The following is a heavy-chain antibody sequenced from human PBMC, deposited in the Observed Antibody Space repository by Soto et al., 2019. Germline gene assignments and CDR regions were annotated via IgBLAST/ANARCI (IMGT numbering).Heavy chain of an antibody. D-gene: IGHD3-22*01. J-gene: IGHJ6*02. CDR2: IIPFFGTT. CDR3: ATTYYHNSSSYVTQYYYALDV. CDR1: GGTFSSYA. V-gene: IGHV1-69*13. Sequence: GASVKVSCKASGGTFSSYAISWVRQAPAQGLEWMGGIIPFFGTTNHAQKFRGRVSVTADESTSTAYMELSSLTSEDTAVYYCATTYYHNSSSYVTQYYYALDVCGQGTTVTVSS.